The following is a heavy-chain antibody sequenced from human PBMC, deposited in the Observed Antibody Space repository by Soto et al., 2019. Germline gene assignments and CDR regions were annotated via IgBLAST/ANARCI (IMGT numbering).Heavy chain of an antibody. V-gene: IGHV4-59*08. CDR3: GRQPGHCGSTTCFGYYSVDV. J-gene: IGHJ6*02. CDR2: IHNSENT. D-gene: IGHD2-2*01. CDR1: GGSINNYY. Sequence: SETLSLTCTASGGSINNYYWNWIRQPPGKGLEWIGNIHNSENTNYIPSLEGRVAISADTPNNQLSLRLSSVTAADTAVYYCGRQPGHCGSTTCFGYYSVDVWGQGTTVTVSS.